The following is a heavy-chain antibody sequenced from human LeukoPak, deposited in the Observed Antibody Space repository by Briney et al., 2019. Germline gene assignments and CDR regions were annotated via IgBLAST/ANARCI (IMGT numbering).Heavy chain of an antibody. CDR2: ISTSSTYM. CDR1: GFTFRSYT. Sequence: GGSLRLSCAASGFTFRSYTMSWVRQAPGQGLEWVSSISTSSTYMYYGDSVKGRFTISRDNAKNSLFLHMSSLRAEDTAVYYCAALAVGYWGQGTLVTVSS. V-gene: IGHV3-21*01. J-gene: IGHJ4*02. CDR3: AALAVGY. D-gene: IGHD3-3*02.